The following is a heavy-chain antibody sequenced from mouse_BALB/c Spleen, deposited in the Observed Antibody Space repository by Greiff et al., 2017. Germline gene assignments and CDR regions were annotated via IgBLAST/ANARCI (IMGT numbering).Heavy chain of an antibody. D-gene: IGHD2-3*01. V-gene: IGHV4-2*02. J-gene: IGHJ2*01. CDR3: ARQEDDGYYRY. CDR2: INPGSSTI. CDR1: GFDFSRYW. Sequence: EVKLVESGGGLVQPGGSLNLSCAASGFDFSRYWMSWARQAPGKGQEWIGEINPGSSTINYTPSLKDKFIISRDNAKNTLYLQMSKVRSEDTALYYCARQEDDGYYRYWGQGTTLTVSS.